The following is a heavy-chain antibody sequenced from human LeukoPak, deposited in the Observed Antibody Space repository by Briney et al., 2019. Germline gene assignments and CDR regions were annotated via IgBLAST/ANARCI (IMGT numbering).Heavy chain of an antibody. J-gene: IGHJ4*02. D-gene: IGHD3-22*01. Sequence: SETLSLTCAVYGGSFSGYYWSWSRQPPGKGLEWIGEINHSGSTNYNPSLKSRVTISVDTSKNQFSLKLSSVTAADTAVYYCARRPLYDSSGYYFDYWGQGTLVTVSS. V-gene: IGHV4-34*01. CDR1: GGSFSGYY. CDR2: INHSGST. CDR3: ARRPLYDSSGYYFDY.